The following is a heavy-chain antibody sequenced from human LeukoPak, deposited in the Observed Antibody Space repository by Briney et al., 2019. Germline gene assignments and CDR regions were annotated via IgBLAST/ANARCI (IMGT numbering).Heavy chain of an antibody. Sequence: PSETLSLTCAVYGGSFSGYYWSWIRQPPGKGLEWIGEINHSGSTNYNPSLKSRVTISVDTSKNQFSLKLSSVTAADTAVYYCARGPYDILTGYYDDNYYYMDVWGKGTTVTVSS. D-gene: IGHD3-9*01. V-gene: IGHV4-34*01. CDR2: INHSGST. CDR3: ARGPYDILTGYYDDNYYYMDV. J-gene: IGHJ6*03. CDR1: GGSFSGYY.